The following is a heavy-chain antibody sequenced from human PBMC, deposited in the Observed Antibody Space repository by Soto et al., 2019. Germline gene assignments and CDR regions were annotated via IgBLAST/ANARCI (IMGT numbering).Heavy chain of an antibody. V-gene: IGHV1-46*01. J-gene: IGHJ3*02. D-gene: IGHD4-17*01. Sequence: GASVKVSCKASGYTFTSYYMHWVRQAPGQGLEWMGIINPSGGSTSYAQKFQGRVTVTRDTSTSTVYMELSSLRSEDTAVYYCARLKSGGDYVDAFDIWGQGTMVTVSS. CDR1: GYTFTSYY. CDR2: INPSGGST. CDR3: ARLKSGGDYVDAFDI.